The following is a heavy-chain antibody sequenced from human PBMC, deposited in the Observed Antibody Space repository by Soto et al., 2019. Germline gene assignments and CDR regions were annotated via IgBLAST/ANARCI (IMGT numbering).Heavy chain of an antibody. CDR2: IYHSGGT. CDR3: ARHGGFSFDS. J-gene: IGHJ4*02. V-gene: IGHV4-4*02. CDR1: GGSISSDNW. Sequence: QVQLQESGPGLVNPSGTLSLTCAVSGGSISSDNWWSWVRQPPGKGLEWIGEIYHSGGTHYNPSLKSRGTISVDKSKNLISLELSSVIAADTAVYFCARHGGFSFDSWGQGTLVTVSS. D-gene: IGHD3-3*01.